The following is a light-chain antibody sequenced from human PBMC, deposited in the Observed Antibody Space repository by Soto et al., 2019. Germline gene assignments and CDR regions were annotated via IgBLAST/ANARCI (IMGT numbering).Light chain of an antibody. J-gene: IGLJ3*02. CDR3: AAWADSLSGWV. CDR1: SSNIGSNY. CDR2: SNN. Sequence: QSVLTQPPSASGTPGQRVTISCSGSSSNIGSNYVYWYQQLPGTAAKLLIYSNNQRPSGVPDRFSGSKSGTSASLDISGLRSEDEADYYCAAWADSLSGWVVGGGTMLTVL. V-gene: IGLV1-47*02.